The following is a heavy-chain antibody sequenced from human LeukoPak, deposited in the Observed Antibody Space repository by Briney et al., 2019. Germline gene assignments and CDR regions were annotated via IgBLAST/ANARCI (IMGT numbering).Heavy chain of an antibody. CDR2: INHSGST. Sequence: SETLSLTCAVYGGSFSGYYWSWIRQPPGKGLEWIGEINHSGSTNYNPSLKSRVTISVDTSKNQFSLKLSSVTAADTAVYYCARVTYDTLVGYYYYYYMDVWGKGTTVTISS. CDR3: ARVTYDTLVGYYYYYYMDV. J-gene: IGHJ6*03. CDR1: GGSFSGYY. V-gene: IGHV4-34*01. D-gene: IGHD3-9*01.